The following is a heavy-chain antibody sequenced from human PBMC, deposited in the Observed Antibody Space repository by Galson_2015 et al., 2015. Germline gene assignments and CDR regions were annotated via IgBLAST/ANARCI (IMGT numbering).Heavy chain of an antibody. D-gene: IGHD6-19*01. J-gene: IGHJ5*02. Sequence: SVKVSCKASGYTFTSYYLHWLRQAPGQGLEWMGIINPNGGTTNYAQKFQGRITMTRDTSTSTVYMELSSLRSEDTAVYYCARSECNSGWSNAWFDPWGQGTLVTVSS. CDR2: INPNGGTT. V-gene: IGHV1-46*01. CDR3: ARSECNSGWSNAWFDP. CDR1: GYTFTSYY.